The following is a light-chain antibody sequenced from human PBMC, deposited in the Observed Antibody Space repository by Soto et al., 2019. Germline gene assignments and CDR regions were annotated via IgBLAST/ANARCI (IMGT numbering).Light chain of an antibody. J-gene: IGLJ1*01. CDR1: SSNIGAGYD. V-gene: IGLV1-40*01. Sequence: QSVLTQPPSVSGAPGQRVTISCTGSSSNIGAGYDVHWYQQLPGTAPKLLIYGNSNRPSGVPDRFSGSKSGTSASLAITGLQAEDDADYYCQSYDSSLSALYVFGTGTKLTVL. CDR3: QSYDSSLSALYV. CDR2: GNS.